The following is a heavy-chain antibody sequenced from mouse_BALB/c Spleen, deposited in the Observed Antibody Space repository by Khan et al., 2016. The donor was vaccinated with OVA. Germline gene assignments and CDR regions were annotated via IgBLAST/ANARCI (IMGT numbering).Heavy chain of an antibody. CDR1: GYSFTGYN. Sequence: VQLQQSGPELEKPGASVKISCKASGYSFTGYNMNWVKQSNGKSLEWIGNIDPHYGGISYNQKFKGKATLTVDKSSNTAYMQLKSLTSEDSAVYYCARSTWYFDVWGAGTTVTVSS. V-gene: IGHV1-39*01. CDR3: ARSTWYFDV. J-gene: IGHJ1*01. CDR2: IDPHYGGI.